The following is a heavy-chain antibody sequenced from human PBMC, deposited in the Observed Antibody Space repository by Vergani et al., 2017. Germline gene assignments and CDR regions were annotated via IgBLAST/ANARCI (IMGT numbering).Heavy chain of an antibody. D-gene: IGHD3-9*01. J-gene: IGHJ4*02. V-gene: IGHV3-15*01. Sequence: EVQPVESGGGLVKPGGSLRLSCTTSGFTFSSAWMSWVRQAPGKGLEWVARIIPKTDGETTDYAAPVKGRFTISRDDSKNTLYMQMNSLKTEDTAVYYCTXPTNWELRYYFDYWGQGTLVTVSS. CDR2: IIPKTDGETT. CDR3: TXPTNWELRYYFDY. CDR1: GFTFSSAW.